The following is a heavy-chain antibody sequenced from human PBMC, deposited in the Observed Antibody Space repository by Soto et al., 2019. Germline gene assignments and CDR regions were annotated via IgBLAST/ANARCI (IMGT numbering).Heavy chain of an antibody. Sequence: SETLSLTSTVSGGSISSYYWSWIRQPPGKGLEWIGYIYYSGSTNYNPSLKSRVTISVDTSKNQFSLKLSSVTAADTAVYYCAREITGTLNWFDPWGQGTLVTVSS. CDR3: AREITGTLNWFDP. V-gene: IGHV4-59*01. CDR2: IYYSGST. D-gene: IGHD1-20*01. J-gene: IGHJ5*02. CDR1: GGSISSYY.